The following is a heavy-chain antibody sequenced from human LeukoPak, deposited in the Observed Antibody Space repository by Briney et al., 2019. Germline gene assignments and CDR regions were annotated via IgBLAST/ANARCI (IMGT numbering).Heavy chain of an antibody. CDR3: ARRRGYYDSSSNHYFDY. Sequence: GGSLRLSCAASGFTFSSYWMSWVRQAPGKGLEWVANIKQDGSEKYYVDSVKGRFTISRDNAKNSLYLQMNSLRAEDTAVYYCARRRGYYDSSSNHYFDYWGQGTLVTVSS. V-gene: IGHV3-7*01. CDR2: IKQDGSEK. J-gene: IGHJ4*02. D-gene: IGHD3-22*01. CDR1: GFTFSSYW.